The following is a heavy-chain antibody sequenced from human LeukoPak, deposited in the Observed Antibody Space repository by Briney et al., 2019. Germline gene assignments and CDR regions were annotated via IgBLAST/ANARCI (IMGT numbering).Heavy chain of an antibody. CDR1: GGSISSCNYY. V-gene: IGHV4-39*01. CDR2: IYYCGST. CDR3: ARRGGYCSNGVCY. Sequence: SETLSLTCNVSGGSISSCNYYWRWIRQPPGKGLEWIGSIYYCGSTFYNPSLKSLVTISVDTSKNQFSLKLTSVTAADTAVYNCARRGGYCSNGVCYWGQGTLVTVSS. D-gene: IGHD2-8*01. J-gene: IGHJ4*02.